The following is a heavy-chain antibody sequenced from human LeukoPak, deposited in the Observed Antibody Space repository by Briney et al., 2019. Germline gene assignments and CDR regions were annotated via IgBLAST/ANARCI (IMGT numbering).Heavy chain of an antibody. V-gene: IGHV4-59*08. CDR2: IYYSGST. Sequence: SETLSRTCTVSGGSISSYYWSWIRQPPGKGLEWIGYIYYSGSTNYNPSLKSRVTISVDTSKNQFSLKLSSVTAADTAVYYCARQFNYDSSGYPPPFDYWGQGTLVTVSS. D-gene: IGHD3-22*01. J-gene: IGHJ4*02. CDR1: GGSISSYY. CDR3: ARQFNYDSSGYPPPFDY.